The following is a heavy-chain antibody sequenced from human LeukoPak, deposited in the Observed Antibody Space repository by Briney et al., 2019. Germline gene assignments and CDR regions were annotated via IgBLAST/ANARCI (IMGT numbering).Heavy chain of an antibody. CDR1: GGSISSGSYY. D-gene: IGHD2-2*01. V-gene: IGHV4-61*02. J-gene: IGHJ3*02. CDR3: ARATQTRYCSSTSCLDAFDI. Sequence: SQTLSLTCTVSGGSISSGSYYWSWIRQPAGKGLEWIGRIYTRGSTNYNPSLKSRVTISVDTSKNQFSLKLSSVTAADTAVYYCARATQTRYCSSTSCLDAFDIWGQGTMVTVSS. CDR2: IYTRGST.